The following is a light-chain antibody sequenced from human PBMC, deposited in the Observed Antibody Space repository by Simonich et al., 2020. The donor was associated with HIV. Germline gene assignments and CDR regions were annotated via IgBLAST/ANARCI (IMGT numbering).Light chain of an antibody. CDR1: QSVLYSSNNKNY. CDR2: LAS. CDR3: QHYYTTPLT. J-gene: IGKJ4*01. Sequence: DIVMTQSPDSLAVSLGERATINCKSSQSVLYSSNNKNYLAWYQQKPGQPPKLRIYLASTRESGVPDRFSGSGSGTDFTLTISSLQAEDVALYYCQHYYTTPLTFGGGTKVEIK. V-gene: IGKV4-1*01.